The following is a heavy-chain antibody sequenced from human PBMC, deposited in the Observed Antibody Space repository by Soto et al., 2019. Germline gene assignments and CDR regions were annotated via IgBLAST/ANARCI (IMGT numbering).Heavy chain of an antibody. Sequence: QVQLQESGPGLVKPSQTLSLTCTVSGGSISSGGYYWSWIRQHPGKGLEWIGYIYYSGSTYYNPSLKSRVTISVDTSKNQFSLKLSSVTAADTAVYYRARDLVSSGAYCSSTSCYEGWFDPWGQGTLVTVSS. CDR3: ARDLVSSGAYCSSTSCYEGWFDP. CDR1: GGSISSGGYY. D-gene: IGHD2-2*01. V-gene: IGHV4-31*03. CDR2: IYYSGST. J-gene: IGHJ5*02.